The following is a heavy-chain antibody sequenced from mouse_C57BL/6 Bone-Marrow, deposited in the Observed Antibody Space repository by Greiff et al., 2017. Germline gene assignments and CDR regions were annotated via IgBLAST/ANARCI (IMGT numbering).Heavy chain of an antibody. CDR3: ARDDYGSSYRYVDG. Sequence: QVQLQQPGTELVKPGASVKLSCKASGYTFTSYWMHWVKQRPGQGLEWIGNINPSNGGTNYNEKFKSKATLTVDKSSSTAYMQLSSLTSEDSAVYYCARDDYGSSYRYVDGWGTGTTVTVAS. CDR2: INPSNGGT. CDR1: GYTFTSYW. J-gene: IGHJ1*03. D-gene: IGHD1-1*01. V-gene: IGHV1-53*01.